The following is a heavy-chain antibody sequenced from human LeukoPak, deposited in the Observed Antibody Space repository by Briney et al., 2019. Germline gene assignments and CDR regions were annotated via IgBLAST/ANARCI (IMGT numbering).Heavy chain of an antibody. CDR1: GFTFSSYG. CDR2: IWFDGSNK. Sequence: GRSLRLSCAASGFTFSSYGMHWVHQAPAKGLEWVAFIWFDGSNKYHADSVKGRFTISGDNSKNTLYLQMNSLRAKDTAVYYCVRTYDSSGYGYGHYFDYWGQGTLVTVSS. CDR3: VRTYDSSGYGYGHYFDY. D-gene: IGHD3-22*01. V-gene: IGHV3-33*01. J-gene: IGHJ4*02.